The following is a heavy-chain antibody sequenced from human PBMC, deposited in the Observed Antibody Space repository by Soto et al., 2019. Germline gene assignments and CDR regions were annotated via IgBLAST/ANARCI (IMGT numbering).Heavy chain of an antibody. D-gene: IGHD6-13*01. V-gene: IGHV1-46*01. Sequence: QVQLVQSGAEVKKPGASVKVSCKASGYTFTSFYIHWVRQAPGQGLEWMGIINPSGGSTNYAQKFQGRVIVTRDTSSSTVYMELSSLKSEDTAVYYCARNLAAGDYWGHGPLVTVSS. CDR3: ARNLAAGDY. J-gene: IGHJ4*01. CDR2: INPSGGST. CDR1: GYTFTSFY.